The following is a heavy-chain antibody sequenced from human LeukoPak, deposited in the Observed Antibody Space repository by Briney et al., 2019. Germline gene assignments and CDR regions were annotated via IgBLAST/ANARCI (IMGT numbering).Heavy chain of an antibody. CDR3: ARVATVTNAFYYYYYMDV. CDR1: GFTFSNYN. CDR2: ISSSSSSYI. Sequence: GGSLRLSCAASGFTFSNYNMNWVRQAPGKGLEWVSSISSSSSSYIYYADSVKGRFTISRDNAKNSLYLQMNSLRAEDTAVYYCARVATVTNAFYYYYYMDVWGKGTTVTISS. D-gene: IGHD4-17*01. V-gene: IGHV3-21*01. J-gene: IGHJ6*03.